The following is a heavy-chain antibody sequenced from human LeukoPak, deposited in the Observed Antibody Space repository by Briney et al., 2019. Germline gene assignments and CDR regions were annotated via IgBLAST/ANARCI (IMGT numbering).Heavy chain of an antibody. CDR2: INHSGST. CDR3: ARCSYSYGFQFDY. CDR1: XX. Sequence: XXWSWIXQPPGKGLEWIGEINHSGSTNYNPSLKSRVAISVDTSKNQFSLKLSSVTAADTAVYYCARCSYSYGFQFDYWGQGTLVTVSS. D-gene: IGHD5-18*01. J-gene: IGHJ4*02. V-gene: IGHV4-34*01.